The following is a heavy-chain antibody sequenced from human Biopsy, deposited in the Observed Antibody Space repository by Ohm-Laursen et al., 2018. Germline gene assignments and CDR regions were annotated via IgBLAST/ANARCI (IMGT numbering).Heavy chain of an antibody. D-gene: IGHD5-18*01. CDR1: GGSISSYY. CDR2: IYYSGST. J-gene: IGHJ4*02. CDR3: ARDSRGGHVDTTTITGKNFGF. Sequence: SETLSLTCTVSGGSISSYYWSWIRQPPGKGLEWIGYIYYSGSTNYNPPLKSRVTISIDTSKNQFSLNLSSVTAADTAVYYCARDSRGGHVDTTTITGKNFGFWGQGTLVTVSS. V-gene: IGHV4-59*01.